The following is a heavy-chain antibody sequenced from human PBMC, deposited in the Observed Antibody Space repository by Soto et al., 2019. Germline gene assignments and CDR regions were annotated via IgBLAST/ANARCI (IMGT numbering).Heavy chain of an antibody. CDR2: IIPILGIA. Sequence: QVQLVQSGAEVKKPGSSVKVSCKASGGTFSSYTISWVRQAPGQGLEWMGRIIPILGIANYAQKFQGRVTITADKSTSTAYMELSSLRSEDTAVYYCARDQGWSKCCSGGSCYRDDYWGQGTLVTVSS. D-gene: IGHD2-15*01. CDR3: ARDQGWSKCCSGGSCYRDDY. CDR1: GGTFSSYT. J-gene: IGHJ4*02. V-gene: IGHV1-69*08.